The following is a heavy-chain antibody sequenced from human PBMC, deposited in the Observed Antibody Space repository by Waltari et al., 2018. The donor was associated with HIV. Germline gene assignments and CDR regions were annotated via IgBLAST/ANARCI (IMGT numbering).Heavy chain of an antibody. V-gene: IGHV1-2*02. D-gene: IGHD5-18*01. CDR3: ARGIRLV. CDR1: GYTFTGYY. CDR2: INPNSGGT. Sequence: QVQLVQSGAEVKKPGASVKVSCKASGYTFTGYYIHWVRPAPGQGLEWMGWINPNSGGTNHAQKFQCRVTMTRDTSTSTSYMELNRLRSDDTAVYYCARGIRLVWGQGTLVTVSS. J-gene: IGHJ4*02.